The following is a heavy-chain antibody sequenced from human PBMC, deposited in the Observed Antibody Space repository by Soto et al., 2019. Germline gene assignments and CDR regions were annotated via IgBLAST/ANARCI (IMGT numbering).Heavy chain of an antibody. Sequence: GESLKISCQASGYTFTSYWIAWVRQKPGEGLEWMGIIYPGDSDTRNSPSFHGQITISADKSTNTVYLQWRSLKASDTAMYYCARSPRGNESNAYAWFDSWGQGTPVTVSS. V-gene: IGHV5-51*01. CDR3: ARSPRGNESNAYAWFDS. J-gene: IGHJ5*01. CDR1: GYTFTSYW. CDR2: IYPGDSDT. D-gene: IGHD3-16*01.